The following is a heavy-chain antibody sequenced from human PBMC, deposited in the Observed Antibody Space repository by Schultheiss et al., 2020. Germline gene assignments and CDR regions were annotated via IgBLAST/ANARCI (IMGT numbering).Heavy chain of an antibody. CDR3: ARETYGGYVGYYYYYGMDV. CDR2: MNPNSGNT. Sequence: ASVKVSFKASGSTFTSYDINWVRQATGQGLEWMGWMNPNSGNTGYAQKFQGRVTMTRNTSISTAYMELSSLRSEDTAVYYCARETYGGYVGYYYYYGMDVWGQGTTVTVSS. CDR1: GSTFTSYD. V-gene: IGHV1-8*01. J-gene: IGHJ6*02. D-gene: IGHD5-12*01.